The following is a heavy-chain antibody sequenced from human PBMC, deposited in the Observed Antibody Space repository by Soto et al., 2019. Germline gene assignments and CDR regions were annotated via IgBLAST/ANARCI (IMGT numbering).Heavy chain of an antibody. CDR1: GFTVSSNY. D-gene: IGHD2-15*01. Sequence: EVQLVESGGGLVQPGGSLRLSCAASGFTVSSNYMSWVRQAPGKGLVWVSVIYSGGSTYYADSVKGRFTISRDNSKNTLYLQMNSLRAEDTAVYYCARRLRYCSGGSCYDWFDPWGQGTLVTVSS. J-gene: IGHJ5*02. CDR2: IYSGGST. CDR3: ARRLRYCSGGSCYDWFDP. V-gene: IGHV3-66*04.